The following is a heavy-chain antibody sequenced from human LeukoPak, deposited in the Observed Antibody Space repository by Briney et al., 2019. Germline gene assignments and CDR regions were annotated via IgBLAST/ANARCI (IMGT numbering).Heavy chain of an antibody. Sequence: GGSLRLSCAASGFTFSSYGMHWVRQAPGKGLEWVAVIWYDGSNKYYADSVKGRFTISRDNSKNTLYPQMNSLRAEDTAVYYCARAAEWLAYYYYGMDVWGQGTTVTVSS. J-gene: IGHJ6*02. D-gene: IGHD3-3*01. CDR3: ARAAEWLAYYYYGMDV. V-gene: IGHV3-33*01. CDR2: IWYDGSNK. CDR1: GFTFSSYG.